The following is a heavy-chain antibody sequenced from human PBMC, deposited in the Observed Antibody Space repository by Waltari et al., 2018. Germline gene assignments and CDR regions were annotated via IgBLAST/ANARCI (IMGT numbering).Heavy chain of an antibody. CDR1: GFSFNDYW. CDR2: IYPRTPET. V-gene: IGHV5-51*01. Sequence: EVQLVQSGAEVKEPGESLKISCTTSGFSFNDYWIGWVRHMPGKGLEWMGIIYPRTPETLYSPSFQGQVTISADRSIKTAYLQWSSLQASDTAIYYCAAREYLGDTIHYWGQGTLVTVSS. CDR3: AAREYLGDTIHY. D-gene: IGHD1-26*01. J-gene: IGHJ4*01.